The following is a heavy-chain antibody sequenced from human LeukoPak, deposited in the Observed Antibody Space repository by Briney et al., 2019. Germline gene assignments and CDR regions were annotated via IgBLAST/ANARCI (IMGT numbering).Heavy chain of an antibody. J-gene: IGHJ4*02. CDR2: ISYDGSNK. CDR3: ARDGYSYALDY. Sequence: PGGSLRLSCAASGFTFSSYATHWVRQAPGKGLEWVAVISYDGSNKYYADSVKGRFTISRDNSKNTLYLQMNSLRAEDTAVYYCARDGYSYALDYWGQGTLVTVSS. D-gene: IGHD5-18*01. V-gene: IGHV3-30*04. CDR1: GFTFSSYA.